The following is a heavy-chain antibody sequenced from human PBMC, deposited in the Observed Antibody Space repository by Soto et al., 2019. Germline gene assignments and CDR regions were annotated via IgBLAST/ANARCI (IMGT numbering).Heavy chain of an antibody. Sequence: PGGSLKISCKGSGYSFTSYLIGWVRPMPGKGLEWMGIIYPGDSDTRYSPSFQGQVTISADKSISTAYLQWSSLKASDTAMYYCARSEGLYYYYMDVWGKGTTVTVSS. CDR1: GYSFTSYL. V-gene: IGHV5-51*01. J-gene: IGHJ6*03. CDR3: ARSEGLYYYYMDV. CDR2: IYPGDSDT.